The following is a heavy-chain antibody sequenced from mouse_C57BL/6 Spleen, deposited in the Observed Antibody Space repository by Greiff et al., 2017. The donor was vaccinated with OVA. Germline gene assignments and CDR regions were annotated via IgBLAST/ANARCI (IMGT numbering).Heavy chain of an antibody. V-gene: IGHV1-61*01. Sequence: VQLQQPGAELVRPGSSVKLSCKASGYTFTSYWMDWVKQRPGQGLEWIGNIYPSDSETHYNQKFKDKATLTVDKSSSTAYMQLSSLTSEDSAVYYCAREGVVGFDYWGQGTTLTVSS. CDR2: IYPSDSET. J-gene: IGHJ2*01. CDR1: GYTFTSYW. D-gene: IGHD1-1*01. CDR3: AREGVVGFDY.